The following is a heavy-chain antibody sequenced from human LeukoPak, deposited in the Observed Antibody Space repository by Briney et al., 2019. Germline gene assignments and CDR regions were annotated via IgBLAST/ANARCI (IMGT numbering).Heavy chain of an antibody. CDR3: AKPIAGYYGYYFDY. CDR2: IRYDGSNK. J-gene: IGHJ4*02. CDR1: GFAFTGHS. D-gene: IGHD3-9*01. V-gene: IGHV3-30*02. Sequence: GRSLRLSCVASGFAFTGHSMHWVRQAPGKGLEWVAFIRYDGSNKYYADSVKGRFTISRDNSKNTLYLQMNSLRAEDTAVYYCAKPIAGYYGYYFDYWGQGTLVTVSS.